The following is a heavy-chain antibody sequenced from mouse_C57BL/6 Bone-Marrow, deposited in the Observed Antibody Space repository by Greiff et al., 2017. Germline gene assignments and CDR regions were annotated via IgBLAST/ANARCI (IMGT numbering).Heavy chain of an antibody. V-gene: IGHV1-82*01. D-gene: IGHD1-1*01. J-gene: IGHJ2*01. CDR3: ALLITTVVSDY. CDR2: IYPGDGDT. CDR1: GYAFSSSW. Sequence: VKLVESGPELVKPGASVKISCKASGYAFSSSWMNWVKQRPGKGLEWIGRIYPGDGDTNYNGKFKGKATLTADKSSSTAYMQLSSLTSEDSAVYFCALLITTVVSDYWGQGTTLTVSS.